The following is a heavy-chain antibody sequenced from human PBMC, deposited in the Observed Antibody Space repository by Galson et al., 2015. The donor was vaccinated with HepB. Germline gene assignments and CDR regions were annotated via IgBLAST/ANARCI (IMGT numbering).Heavy chain of an antibody. J-gene: IGHJ2*01. CDR1: GFTFSGSA. CDR3: TRRQAVVVPAASSYWYFDL. Sequence: SLRLSCAASGFTFSGSAMHWVRQASGKGLEWVGRIRSKANSYATAYAASVKGRFTISRDDSKNTAYLQMNSLKTEDTAVYYCTRRQAVVVPAASSYWYFDLWGRGTLVTVSS. D-gene: IGHD2-2*01. CDR2: IRSKANSYAT. V-gene: IGHV3-73*01.